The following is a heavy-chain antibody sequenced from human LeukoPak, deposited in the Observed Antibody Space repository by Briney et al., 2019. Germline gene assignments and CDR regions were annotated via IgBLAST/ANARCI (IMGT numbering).Heavy chain of an antibody. CDR1: GFTFSSYA. J-gene: IGHJ5*02. CDR2: ISYDGSNK. CDR3: ARGGYSSGWYSTTLYNWFDP. V-gene: IGHV3-30-3*01. Sequence: GGSLRLSCAASGFTFSSYAMRWVRQAPGKGLEWVAVISYDGSNKYYADSVKGRFTISRDNSKNTLYLQMNSLRAEDTAVYYCARGGYSSGWYSTTLYNWFDPWGQGTLVTVSS. D-gene: IGHD6-19*01.